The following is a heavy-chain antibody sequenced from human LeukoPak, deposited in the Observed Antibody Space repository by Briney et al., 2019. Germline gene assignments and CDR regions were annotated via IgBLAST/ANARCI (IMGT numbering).Heavy chain of an antibody. CDR1: GFTFSNYA. Sequence: GGSLRLSCAASGFTFSNYAMSWVRQAPGKGLEWVSAISGSGANTYYADSVRGRFTITRDNPKNTPYLQMNSLRAEDTAVYFCAKRGVVIRVILVGFHKEANYFDSWGQGVLVTVSS. D-gene: IGHD3-22*01. CDR2: ISGSGANT. CDR3: AKRGVVIRVILVGFHKEANYFDS. V-gene: IGHV3-23*01. J-gene: IGHJ4*02.